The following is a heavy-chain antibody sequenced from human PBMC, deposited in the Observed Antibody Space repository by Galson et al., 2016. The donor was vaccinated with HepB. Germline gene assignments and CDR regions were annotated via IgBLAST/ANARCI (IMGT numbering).Heavy chain of an antibody. CDR1: GYTLSELS. CDR3: AEKRDYDFWSGYER. V-gene: IGHV1-24*01. D-gene: IGHD3-3*01. Sequence: SVKVSCKVSGYTLSELSMHWVRQAPGKGLEWMGGFGPEDGETIYAQKFQGRVTMTEDTSTDTAYMELSSLRSEDTAVYYCAEKRDYDFWSGYERWGQGTLVTVSS. CDR2: FGPEDGET. J-gene: IGHJ4*02.